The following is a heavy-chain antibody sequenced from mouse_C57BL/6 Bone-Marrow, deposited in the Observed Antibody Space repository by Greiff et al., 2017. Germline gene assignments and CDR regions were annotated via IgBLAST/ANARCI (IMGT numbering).Heavy chain of an antibody. Sequence: EVQLQQSGPVLVKPGASVKMSCKASGYTFTDYYMNWVKQSHGKSLEWIGVINPYNGGTSYNQKFKGKATLTVDKSSSTAYMELNSLTSEDSAVYYCARELDGYFLFDYWGQGTTLTVSS. J-gene: IGHJ2*01. CDR2: INPYNGGT. CDR3: ARELDGYFLFDY. V-gene: IGHV1-19*01. CDR1: GYTFTDYY. D-gene: IGHD2-3*01.